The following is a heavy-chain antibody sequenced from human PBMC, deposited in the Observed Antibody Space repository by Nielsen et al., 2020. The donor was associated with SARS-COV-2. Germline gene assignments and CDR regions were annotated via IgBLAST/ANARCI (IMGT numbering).Heavy chain of an antibody. V-gene: IGHV3-30-3*01. D-gene: IGHD3-22*01. CDR1: GFTFRNYA. CDR3: AREWEDYDSSGFDY. Sequence: GESLKISCAASGFTFRNYAMHWIRQAPGKGLEWVAIISFDGTTKYNEDSVKGRFTISRDNSKNTLYLQMKSLRAEDTAVYYCAREWEDYDSSGFDYLGQGTLVTVSS. J-gene: IGHJ4*02. CDR2: ISFDGTTK.